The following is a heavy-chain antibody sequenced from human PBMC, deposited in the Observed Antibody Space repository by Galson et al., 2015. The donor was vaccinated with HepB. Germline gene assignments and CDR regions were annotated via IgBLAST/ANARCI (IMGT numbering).Heavy chain of an antibody. J-gene: IGHJ4*02. CDR1: GFTFSSSG. Sequence: SLRLSCAASGFTFSSSGMHWVRQAPGKGLEWVAAISNDGNKKYYADSVKGRFTISRDNSKTTLYLQMNSLGAEDTAMYYCARGYGSAWNLGYWGQGTLVIVSS. D-gene: IGHD6-19*01. CDR3: ARGYGSAWNLGY. CDR2: ISNDGNKK. V-gene: IGHV3-30*03.